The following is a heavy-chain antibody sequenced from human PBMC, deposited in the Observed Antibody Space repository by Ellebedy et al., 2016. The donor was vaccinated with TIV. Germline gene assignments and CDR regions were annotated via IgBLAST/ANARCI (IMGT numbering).Heavy chain of an antibody. CDR1: GFTFSRYA. CDR3: ARGYTVGS. CDR2: IKEDGSQQ. Sequence: GESLKISXAASGFTFSRYAMHWVRQVPGKGLEWVANIKEDGSQQNYVDSVKGRFTISRDNAKTSLYLQMNTLRVEDTGVYYCARGYTVGSWGQGALVTVSS. J-gene: IGHJ5*01. V-gene: IGHV3-7*01. D-gene: IGHD5-18*01.